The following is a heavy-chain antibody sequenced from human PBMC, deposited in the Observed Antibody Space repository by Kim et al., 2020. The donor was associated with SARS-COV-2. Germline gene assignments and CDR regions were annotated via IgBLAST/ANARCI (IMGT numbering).Heavy chain of an antibody. CDR1: GGTFSSYA. CDR3: ASPPDILTGYWEYYFDY. J-gene: IGHJ4*02. D-gene: IGHD3-9*01. Sequence: VKVSCKASGGTFSSYAISWVRQAPGQGLEWMGGIIPIFGTANYAQKFQGRVTITADKSTSTAYMELSSLRSEATAVYYCASPPDILTGYWEYYFDYWGQGTLVTVSS. V-gene: IGHV1-69*06. CDR2: IIPIFGTA.